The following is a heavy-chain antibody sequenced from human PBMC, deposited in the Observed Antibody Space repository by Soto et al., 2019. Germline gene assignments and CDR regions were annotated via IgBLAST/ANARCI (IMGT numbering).Heavy chain of an antibody. J-gene: IGHJ4*02. CDR1: GYTLRNYA. Sequence: QVQLVQSGAEVKKPGASVRVSCKPSGYTLRNYAIHWVRQAAGQSLEWLAWIDPGSGRATYSQKVQGRIIVTMDNSATTFYMDMTSLTSDDTYVYFCSRDLNGGNPFDYWGQGALGIVSS. V-gene: IGHV1-3*01. CDR3: SRDLNGGNPFDY. CDR2: IDPGSGRA. D-gene: IGHD2-8*01.